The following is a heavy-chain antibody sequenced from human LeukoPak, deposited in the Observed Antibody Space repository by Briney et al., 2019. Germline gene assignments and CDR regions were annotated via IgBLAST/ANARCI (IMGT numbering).Heavy chain of an antibody. D-gene: IGHD5-12*01. Sequence: ASVKVSCKASGYTFTGYYMHWVRQAPGQGLEWMGWINPNSGNTGYAQKFQGRVTMTRNTSISTAYMELSSLRSEDTAVYYCARGRYSGYVEDYWGQGTLVTVSS. CDR3: ARGRYSGYVEDY. CDR2: INPNSGNT. CDR1: GYTFTGYY. J-gene: IGHJ4*02. V-gene: IGHV1-8*02.